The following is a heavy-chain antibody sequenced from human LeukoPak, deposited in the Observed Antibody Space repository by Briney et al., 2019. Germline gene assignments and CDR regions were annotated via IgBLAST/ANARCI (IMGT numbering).Heavy chain of an antibody. CDR2: INPNSGGT. Sequence: ASVKVSCKASGYTFTGYYMHWVRQAPGQGLEWMGWINPNSGGTNYAQKFQGRVTMTRDTSISTAYMELSRLRSDDTAVYYCARGVMITFGGEYNWFDPGGEGTLVTVSS. CDR3: ARGVMITFGGEYNWFDP. V-gene: IGHV1-2*02. CDR1: GYTFTGYY. D-gene: IGHD3-16*01. J-gene: IGHJ5*02.